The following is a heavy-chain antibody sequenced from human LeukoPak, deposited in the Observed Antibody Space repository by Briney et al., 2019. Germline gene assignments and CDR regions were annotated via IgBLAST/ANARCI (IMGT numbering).Heavy chain of an antibody. V-gene: IGHV3-21*04. Sequence: PGGSLRLSCAASGFTFSSYSMNWVRQAPGKGLEWASSISSSSSYIYYADSVKGRFTISRDNAKNSLYLQMSSLRAEDTAVYYCAKDRGRYYDSSGYYWGYYFDSWGQGILVTVST. J-gene: IGHJ4*02. CDR2: ISSSSSYI. CDR1: GFTFSSYS. D-gene: IGHD3-22*01. CDR3: AKDRGRYYDSSGYYWGYYFDS.